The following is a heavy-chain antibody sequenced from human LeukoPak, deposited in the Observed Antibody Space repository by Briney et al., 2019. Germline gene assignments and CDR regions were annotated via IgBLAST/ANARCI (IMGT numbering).Heavy chain of an antibody. D-gene: IGHD2-21*02. CDR1: GFTFSSYG. CDR2: IWYDGSNK. J-gene: IGHJ4*02. V-gene: IGHV3-33*01. Sequence: GGSLRLSCAASGFTFSSYGMHWVRQAPGKGLEWVAVIWYDGSNKYYADSVKGRFTISRDNSKNTLYLQMNSLRAEDTAVYYCARVKEAYCGGDCSFGYWGQGTLVTVSS. CDR3: ARVKEAYCGGDCSFGY.